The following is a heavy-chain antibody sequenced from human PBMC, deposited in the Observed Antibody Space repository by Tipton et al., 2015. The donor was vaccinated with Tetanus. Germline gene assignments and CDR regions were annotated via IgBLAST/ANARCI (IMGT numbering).Heavy chain of an antibody. CDR2: INPNSGGT. CDR1: GYTLTELS. Sequence: QSGAEVKKPGASVKVSCKVSGYTLTELSMHWVRQAPGKGLEWMGWINPNSGGTNYAQKLQGRVTMTTDTSTSTAYMELRSLRSDDTAVYYCARAPPTLYYGMDVWGQGTTVTVSS. CDR3: ARAPPTLYYGMDV. V-gene: IGHV1-2*02. D-gene: IGHD2-15*01. J-gene: IGHJ6*02.